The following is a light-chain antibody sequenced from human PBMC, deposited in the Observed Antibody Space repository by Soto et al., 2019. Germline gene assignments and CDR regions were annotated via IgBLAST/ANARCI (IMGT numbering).Light chain of an antibody. Sequence: DIQMTQSPSTLSASVADRVAITCRDSQTISSSLAWYQQKPGKAPKPLIYRASSLESGVPSRFSGSGSGTEFTLTISSLQPDDFATHFCQPMATFGQGTKVEI. CDR3: QPMAT. V-gene: IGKV1-5*03. CDR2: RAS. J-gene: IGKJ1*01. CDR1: QTISSS.